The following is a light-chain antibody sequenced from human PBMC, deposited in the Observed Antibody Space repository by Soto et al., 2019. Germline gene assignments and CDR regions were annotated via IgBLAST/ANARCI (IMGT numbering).Light chain of an antibody. V-gene: IGKV3-15*01. CDR2: RIF. CDR3: LQHYSWPWT. CDR1: ESVSGY. J-gene: IGKJ1*01. Sequence: EIVMTQSPGTVSVFPGETVTFYCRASESVSGYLDWFHQKPGQAPRLVLLRIFTRAIGVPARFSGSGSETEFTPTISGLQSEDSGVYYCLQHYSWPWTFGQGTKV.